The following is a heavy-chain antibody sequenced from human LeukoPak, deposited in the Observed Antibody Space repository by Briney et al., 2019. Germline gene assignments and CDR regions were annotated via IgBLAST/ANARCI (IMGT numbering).Heavy chain of an antibody. CDR2: IKQDGSEK. CDR3: ARQGIDFWTPYWFDS. J-gene: IGHJ5*01. D-gene: IGHD3/OR15-3a*01. V-gene: IGHV3-7*01. CDR1: GFTFSSYW. Sequence: PGGSLRLSCAASGFTFSSYWMSWVRQAPGKGLERVANIKQDGSEKYYVDSVKGRFTISRDNAKNSLYLQMNSLRAEDTAVYYCARQGIDFWTPYWFDSWGQGTLVTVSS.